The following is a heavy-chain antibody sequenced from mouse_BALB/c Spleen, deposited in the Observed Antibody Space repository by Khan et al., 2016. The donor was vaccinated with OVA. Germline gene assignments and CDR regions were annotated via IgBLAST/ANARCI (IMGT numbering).Heavy chain of an antibody. Sequence: QVQLQQSGAELVKAGASVKMSCKASGYTFTSYWMHWVKQRLGQGLEWFAETNPTNGRTYYTEKFKSKATLNVDKSSSTAYMLLSGPTFEDSAVYYCARIKKIVATYFDYWGQGTTLTVSS. J-gene: IGHJ2*01. CDR3: ARIKKIVATYFDY. D-gene: IGHD1-1*01. CDR1: GYTFTSYW. CDR2: TNPTNGRT. V-gene: IGHV1S81*02.